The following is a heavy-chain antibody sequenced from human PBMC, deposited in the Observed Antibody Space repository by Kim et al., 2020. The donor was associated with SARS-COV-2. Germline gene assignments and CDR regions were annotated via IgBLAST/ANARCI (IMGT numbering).Heavy chain of an antibody. CDR3: ARGYSSSWYGDYFVDY. V-gene: IGHV3-74*01. Sequence: GGSLRLSCAASGFTFSSYWMHWVRQAPGKGLVWVSRINSDGSSTSYADSVKGRFTISRDNAKNTLYLQMNSLRAEDTAVYYCARGYSSSWYGDYFVDYWGQGTLVTVSS. CDR2: INSDGSST. D-gene: IGHD6-13*01. CDR1: GFTFSSYW. J-gene: IGHJ4*02.